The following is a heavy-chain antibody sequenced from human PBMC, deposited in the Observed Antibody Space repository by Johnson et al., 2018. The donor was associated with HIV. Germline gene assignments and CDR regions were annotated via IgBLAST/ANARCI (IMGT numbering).Heavy chain of an antibody. CDR1: GFTFSSYA. J-gene: IGHJ3*02. CDR3: AKERRAPRAFDS. Sequence: VQLVESGGGLVQPGGSLRLSCAASGFTFSSYAMSWVRQAPGKGLELVGQVNPNGGITYLIDSGKDRFSTSRDNSKNTLYLQMNSLRGEDMAVYHCAKERRAPRAFDSLGQGTMVTVSS. V-gene: IGHV3-23*04. CDR2: VNPNGGIT.